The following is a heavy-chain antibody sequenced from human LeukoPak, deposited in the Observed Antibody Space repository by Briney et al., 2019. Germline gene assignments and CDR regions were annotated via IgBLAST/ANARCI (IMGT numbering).Heavy chain of an antibody. CDR2: ISGSGGST. CDR3: ARDGRHYYGSGSYYLDWFDP. CDR1: GFTFSSYA. V-gene: IGHV3-23*01. J-gene: IGHJ5*02. D-gene: IGHD3-10*01. Sequence: GGSLRLSCAASGFTFSSYAMTWVRQAPGKGLEWVSAISGSGGSTYYADSVKGRFTISRDNAKKSLYLQMNSLRAEDTALYHCARDGRHYYGSGSYYLDWFDPWGQGTLVTVSS.